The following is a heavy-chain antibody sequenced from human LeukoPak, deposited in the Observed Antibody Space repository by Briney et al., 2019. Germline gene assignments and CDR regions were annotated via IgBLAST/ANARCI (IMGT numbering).Heavy chain of an antibody. CDR3: ARLFTTVTSDY. V-gene: IGHV3-53*01. J-gene: IGHJ4*02. CDR2: IYSGGST. Sequence: PGGSLRLSCAASGFTVSSNYMSWVRQAPGKGLEWVSVIYSGGSTYYADSVKGRFTISRDNSKNTLYLQMDSLRAEDTAMYYCARLFTTVTSDYWGQGTLVTVSS. CDR1: GFTVSSNY. D-gene: IGHD4-17*01.